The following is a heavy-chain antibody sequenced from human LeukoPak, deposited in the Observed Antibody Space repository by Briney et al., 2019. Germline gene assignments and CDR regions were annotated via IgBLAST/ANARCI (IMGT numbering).Heavy chain of an antibody. J-gene: IGHJ4*02. CDR2: ITPNLSIT. CDR1: GGTFSSYS. CDR3: ARDSALRCSSTSCYFDY. Sequence: ASVKVSCKASGGTFSSYSISWVRQAPGQGPEWLGRITPNLSITDYAQKFRGRVTLTADKSTSTVYMELGSLTSEDTAAYYCARDSALRCSSTSCYFDYWGQGTLVTVSS. V-gene: IGHV1-69*04. D-gene: IGHD2-2*01.